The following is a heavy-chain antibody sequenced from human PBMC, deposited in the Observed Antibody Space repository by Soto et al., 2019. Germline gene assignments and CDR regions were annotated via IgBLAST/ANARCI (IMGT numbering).Heavy chain of an antibody. CDR1: GGTISSGGYY. J-gene: IGHJ6*02. Sequence: SETLSLTCTVSGGTISSGGYYWSWIRQHPGKGLEWIGYIYYSGSTYYNPSLKSRVTISVDTSKNQFSLKLSSVTAADTAVYYCARDKTAFAKGYDYVWGSYRDEDYYYYGMDVWGQGTTVTVSS. CDR2: IYYSGST. V-gene: IGHV4-31*03. D-gene: IGHD3-16*02. CDR3: ARDKTAFAKGYDYVWGSYRDEDYYYYGMDV.